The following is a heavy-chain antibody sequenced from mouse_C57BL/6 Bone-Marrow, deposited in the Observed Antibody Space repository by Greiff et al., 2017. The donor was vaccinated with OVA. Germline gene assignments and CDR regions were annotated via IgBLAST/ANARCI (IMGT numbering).Heavy chain of an antibody. CDR2: IYPRSGNT. CDR1: GYTFTSYG. CDR3: ARDYGSRPFAY. V-gene: IGHV1-81*01. Sequence: VQLQQSGAELARPGASVKLSCKASGYTFTSYGISCVKQRTGQGLEWIGEIYPRSGNTYYNEKFKGKATLTADNSSSTAYMELRSLTSVDSAVYFWARDYGSRPFAYWGQGTLVTVSA. D-gene: IGHD1-1*01. J-gene: IGHJ3*01.